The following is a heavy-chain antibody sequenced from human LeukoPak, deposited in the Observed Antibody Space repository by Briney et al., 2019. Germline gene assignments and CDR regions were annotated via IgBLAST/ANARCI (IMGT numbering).Heavy chain of an antibody. CDR1: GFTFSSYS. D-gene: IGHD5-12*01. V-gene: IGHV3-21*01. CDR2: ISSSSSYI. J-gene: IGHJ4*02. Sequence: PGGSLRLSCAASGFTFSSYSMNWVRQALGKGLEWVSSISSSSSYIYYADSVKGRFTISRDNAKNSLYLQMNSLRAEDTAVYYCARDGVATFDYWGQGTLVTVSS. CDR3: ARDGVATFDY.